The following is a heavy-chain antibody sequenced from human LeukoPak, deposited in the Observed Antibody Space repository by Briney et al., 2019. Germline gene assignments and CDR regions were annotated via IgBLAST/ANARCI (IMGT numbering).Heavy chain of an antibody. CDR1: GGSISSYY. Sequence: SETLSLTCTVSGGSISSYYWSWLRQPAGKRLEWIGRVYTSGSTSYNPSLKSRVTMSVDTSRNQFSLNLSSVTAADTAVYDCARVKPTVTSLSSYYYMDVWGKGTTVTVSS. V-gene: IGHV4-4*07. CDR3: ARVKPTVTSLSSYYYMDV. CDR2: VYTSGST. J-gene: IGHJ6*03. D-gene: IGHD4-17*01.